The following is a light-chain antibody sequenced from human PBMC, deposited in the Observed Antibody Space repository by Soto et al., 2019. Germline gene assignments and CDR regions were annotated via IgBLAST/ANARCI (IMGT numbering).Light chain of an antibody. Sequence: PQSPATLSLSPGNRATLSCRASQSVSSSYLAWYQPKPGQSRKFLIDGAXXRATGIPDRFSGSGXGTDFTXTXXRLEPEDFAVYHCQQYGSSPLITFGKGTRLEIK. CDR3: QQYGSSPLIT. CDR2: GAX. CDR1: QSVSSSY. V-gene: IGKV3-20*01. J-gene: IGKJ5*01.